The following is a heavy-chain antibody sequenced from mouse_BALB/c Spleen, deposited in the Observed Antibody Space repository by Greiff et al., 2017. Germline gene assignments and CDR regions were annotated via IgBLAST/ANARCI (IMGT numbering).Heavy chain of an antibody. CDR3: TGSGEVRRPCFAY. CDR1: GYSFSSYW. CDR2: IYPGNSDT. J-gene: IGHJ3*01. D-gene: IGHD2-14*01. V-gene: IGHV1-5*01. Sequence: EVQLQQSGTVLVRPGASVKMSCKASGYSFSSYWMDWVKQRPGQGLEWIGAIYPGNSDTSYNQKFKGKATLTAVTSAITAYMELSSLTDEDSAVYCGTGSGEVRRPCFAYWGQGTLVTVSA.